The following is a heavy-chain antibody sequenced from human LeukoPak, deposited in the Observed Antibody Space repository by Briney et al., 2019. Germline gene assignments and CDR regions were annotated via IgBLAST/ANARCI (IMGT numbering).Heavy chain of an antibody. V-gene: IGHV4-34*01. J-gene: IGHJ3*02. CDR2: INHSGST. Sequence: SETLSLTCAVCGGSFSGYYWSWIRQPPGKGLEWIGEINHSGSTNYNPSLKSRVTISVDTSKNQFSLKLSSVTAADTAVYYCARGKPRGYSYGVIGAFDIWGQGTMVTVSS. CDR3: ARGKPRGYSYGVIGAFDI. D-gene: IGHD5-18*01. CDR1: GGSFSGYY.